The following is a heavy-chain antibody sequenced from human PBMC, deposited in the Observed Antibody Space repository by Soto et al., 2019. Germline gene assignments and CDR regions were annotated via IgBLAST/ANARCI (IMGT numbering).Heavy chain of an antibody. CDR2: IYYSGST. CDR1: GGSVSSGSYY. D-gene: IGHD2-2*01. CDR3: ARVGYDQYLTYYYYYGMDV. Sequence: QVQLQESGPGLVKPSETLSLTCTVSGGSVSSGSYYWSWIRQPPGKGLEWIGYIYYSGSTNYNPTLKSPITISVDTSKNQLSLKLSSVTAADTAVYYCARVGYDQYLTYYYYYGMDVWGQGTTVTVSS. J-gene: IGHJ6*02. V-gene: IGHV4-61*01.